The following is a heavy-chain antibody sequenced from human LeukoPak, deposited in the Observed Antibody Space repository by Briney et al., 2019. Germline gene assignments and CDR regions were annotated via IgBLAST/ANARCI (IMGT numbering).Heavy chain of an antibody. D-gene: IGHD6-13*01. V-gene: IGHV3-7*03. CDR2: IKHDGSEK. J-gene: IGHJ4*02. Sequence: TGGSLRLSCAASGFTFSSDSMNWVRQAPGKGLEWVANIKHDGSEKYYVDSVKGRFTISRDNTKKSLYLQMNSLGAEDTAVYYCARAAWDSSSWYVGYFDYWGQGTLVTVSS. CDR1: GFTFSSDS. CDR3: ARAAWDSSSWYVGYFDY.